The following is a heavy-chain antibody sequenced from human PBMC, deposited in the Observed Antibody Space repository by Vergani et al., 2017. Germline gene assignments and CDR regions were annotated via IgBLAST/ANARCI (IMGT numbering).Heavy chain of an antibody. D-gene: IGHD6-13*01. J-gene: IGHJ4*02. CDR2: INHSGST. Sequence: QLQESGPGLVKPSETLSLTCAVYGGSFSGYYWSWIRQPPGKGLEWIGEINHSGSTNYNPSLKSRVTISVDTSKNQFSLKLSSVTAADTAVYYCARVGMRIAAAVTGWGQGTLVTVSS. V-gene: IGHV4-34*01. CDR1: GGSFSGYY. CDR3: ARVGMRIAAAVTG.